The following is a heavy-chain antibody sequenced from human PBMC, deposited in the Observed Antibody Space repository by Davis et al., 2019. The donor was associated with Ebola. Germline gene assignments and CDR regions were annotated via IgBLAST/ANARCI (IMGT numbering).Heavy chain of an antibody. J-gene: IGHJ4*02. Sequence: PSETLSLTCAVYGGSFHGYFWIWIRQSPGKGLEWIGEIDYSGRTNYQSSLKSRATISRDTSKNQFSLNLTSVTAADTAVYYCARGTGATGPPDYWGRGTLVTVSS. CDR3: ARGTGATGPPDY. CDR1: GGSFHGYF. D-gene: IGHD1-1*01. CDR2: IDYSGRT. V-gene: IGHV4-34*01.